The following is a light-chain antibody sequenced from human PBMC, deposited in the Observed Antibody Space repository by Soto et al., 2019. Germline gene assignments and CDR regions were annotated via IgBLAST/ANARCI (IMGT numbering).Light chain of an antibody. CDR2: GAS. J-gene: IGKJ4*01. CDR3: QQYNDWPSS. Sequence: EIVMTQSPATLSVSPGERATLSCRASQSVSTNLAWYQKKPGQAPRLLISGASTRATAIPARFSGSGSGTEFTLTISSLQSADFAVYYCQQYNDWPSSFGGGTKVEIK. V-gene: IGKV3-15*01. CDR1: QSVSTN.